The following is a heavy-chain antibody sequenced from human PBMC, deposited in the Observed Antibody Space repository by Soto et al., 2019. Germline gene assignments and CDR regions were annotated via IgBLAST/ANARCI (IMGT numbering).Heavy chain of an antibody. V-gene: IGHV1-69*12. CDR3: ARVSSVPARQGEIFDY. CDR2: IILIFGPA. CDR1: GGTFSSYV. Sequence: QVQLVQSGAEVKKPGSSVKVSCKASGGTFSSYVISWWRQALGQGVGWVGGIILIFGPANYAQKFQGRVTITADESTSTAYMELSSLRSEDTAVYYCARVSSVPARQGEIFDYWGQGTLVTVSS. D-gene: IGHD6-6*01. J-gene: IGHJ4*02.